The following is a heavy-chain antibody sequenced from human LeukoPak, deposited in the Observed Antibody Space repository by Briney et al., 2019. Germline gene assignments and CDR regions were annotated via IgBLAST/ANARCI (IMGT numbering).Heavy chain of an antibody. D-gene: IGHD5/OR15-5a*01. CDR2: IYYSGST. V-gene: IGHV4-31*03. Sequence: SETLSLTCTVSGGSISSGGYYWSWIRQHPGKGLEWIGYIYYSGSTYYNPSLKSRVTISVDTFKNQFSLKLSSVTAADTAVYYCARGLARKDAFDIWGQGTMVTVSS. J-gene: IGHJ3*02. CDR3: ARGLARKDAFDI. CDR1: GGSISSGGYY.